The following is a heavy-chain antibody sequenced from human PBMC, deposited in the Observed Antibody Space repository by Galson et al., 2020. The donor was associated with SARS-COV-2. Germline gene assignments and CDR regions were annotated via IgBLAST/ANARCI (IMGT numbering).Heavy chain of an antibody. J-gene: IGHJ4*02. CDR1: GGSISSGDHY. V-gene: IGHV4-30-4*01. D-gene: IGHD3-22*01. CDR2: IYYSGRT. CDR3: ARGYYYDSSDYYPKNFDY. Sequence: SETLSLTCTVSGGSISSGDHYWSWIRQPPGKGLEWIGYIYYSGRTYYHPSLKSRVTISVDTSKNQFSLKLSYVTAADTAEYYCARGYYYDSSDYYPKNFDYWGQGTLVTVSS.